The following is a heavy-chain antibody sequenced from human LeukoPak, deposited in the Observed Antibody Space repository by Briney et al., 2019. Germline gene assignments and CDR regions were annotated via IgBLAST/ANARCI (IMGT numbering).Heavy chain of an antibody. D-gene: IGHD3-10*01. V-gene: IGHV4-34*01. CDR1: GGSFSGYY. J-gene: IGHJ4*02. Sequence: KPSETLSLTCAVYGGSFSGYYWSWIRQPPGKGLEWIGEINHSGSTNYDPSLKSRVTISVDKSKNQFSLKLSSVTAADTAVYYCARRTMADDYWGQGTLVTVSS. CDR3: ARRTMADDY. CDR2: INHSGST.